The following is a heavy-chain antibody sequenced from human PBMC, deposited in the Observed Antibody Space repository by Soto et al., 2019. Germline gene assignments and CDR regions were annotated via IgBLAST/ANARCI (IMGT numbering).Heavy chain of an antibody. CDR2: VVKDGRDP. J-gene: IGHJ4*02. CDR3: AKDPDRMLMDH. D-gene: IGHD2-8*01. V-gene: IGHV3-30*18. Sequence: VQLVESGGGVIQPGRSLRLSCSASGFALSGHGMHWVCQAPGRGLEWVGVVVKDGRDPFYADPVKGRFTISRDISQNTIYLQMDSLRPDDSGVYYCAKDPDRMLMDHWGRGTLVTVSS. CDR1: GFALSGHG.